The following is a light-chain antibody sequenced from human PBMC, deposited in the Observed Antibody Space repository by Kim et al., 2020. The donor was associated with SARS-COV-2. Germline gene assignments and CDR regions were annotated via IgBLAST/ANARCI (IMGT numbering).Light chain of an antibody. V-gene: IGLV3-1*01. Sequence: SYELTQPPSVSVSPGQTASITCSGDKLGDKYACWYQQKPGQSPVLVIYQDSKRPSGIPERFSGSNSGKTATLTISGTQAMEEADYYCQAWDSSTAVFGGGTQLTVL. CDR3: QAWDSSTAV. CDR1: KLGDKY. J-gene: IGLJ2*01. CDR2: QDS.